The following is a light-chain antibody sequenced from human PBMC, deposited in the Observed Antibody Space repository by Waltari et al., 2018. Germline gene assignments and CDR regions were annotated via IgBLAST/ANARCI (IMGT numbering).Light chain of an antibody. CDR3: QKYYSTPPT. J-gene: IGKJ1*01. CDR2: WAS. Sequence: EIVLTQSPGTLSLSPGERATLSCSASQSVYRSLAWYQQKPGQGPKLLIHWASTRESGVPDRFSGSGSGTDFALTISTLQGEDVAVYYCQKYYSTPPTFGQGTKVEIK. CDR1: QSVYRS. V-gene: IGKV4-1*01.